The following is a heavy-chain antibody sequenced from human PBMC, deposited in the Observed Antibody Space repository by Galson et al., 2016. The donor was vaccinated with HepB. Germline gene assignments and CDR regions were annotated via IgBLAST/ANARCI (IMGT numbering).Heavy chain of an antibody. D-gene: IGHD2/OR15-2a*01. CDR1: GGSISSNDW. CDR3: ARHGFYCQDY. V-gene: IGHV4/OR15-8*02. J-gene: IGHJ4*02. CDR2: IHHRGNT. Sequence: SETLSLTCVVSGGSISSNDWWSWVRQPPEKGLEWFGEIHHRGNTNYSPTLKSRVTISVDTSKKEVSLKLSSVTAADTAVYYCARHGFYCQDYWGQGILVTVSS.